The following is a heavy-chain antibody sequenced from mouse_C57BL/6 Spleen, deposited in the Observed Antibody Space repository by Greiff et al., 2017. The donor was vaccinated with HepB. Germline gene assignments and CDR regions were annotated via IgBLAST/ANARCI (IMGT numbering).Heavy chain of an antibody. CDR3: ALAANYYGSSYWYFDV. CDR1: GYAFSSSW. CDR2: IYPGDGDT. D-gene: IGHD1-1*01. J-gene: IGHJ1*03. Sequence: QVQLKQSGPELVKPGASVKISCKASGYAFSSSWMNWVKQRPGKGLEWIGRIYPGDGDTNYNGKFKGKATLTAGKSSSTAYMQLSSLTSEDSAVYFCALAANYYGSSYWYFDVWGTGTTVTVSS. V-gene: IGHV1-82*01.